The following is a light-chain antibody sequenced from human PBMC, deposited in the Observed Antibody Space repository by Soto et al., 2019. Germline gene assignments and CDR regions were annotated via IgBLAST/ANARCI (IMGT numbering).Light chain of an antibody. J-gene: IGLJ2*01. CDR1: RLGGKY. CDR2: DDN. CDR3: QAWDNNVI. Sequence: SYELTQPPSVSVSPGQTATMTCSGDRLGGKYVCWYQQKPGQSPVLVIYDDNKRPSGIPERFSGSNSGNTATLTISGTQPMDEADYYCQAWDNNVIFGGGTKLTVL. V-gene: IGLV3-1*01.